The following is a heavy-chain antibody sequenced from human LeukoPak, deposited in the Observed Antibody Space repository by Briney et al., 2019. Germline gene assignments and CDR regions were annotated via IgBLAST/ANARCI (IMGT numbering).Heavy chain of an antibody. J-gene: IGHJ4*02. V-gene: IGHV5-51*01. D-gene: IGHD1-26*01. Sequence: GESLKISCQGSAYIFSNYWIGWVRQMPGKGLEWMGIIYPGDSGTRYSPSFQGQVTISADKSISTAFLQWSSLKASDTAMYYCARHVLSGGSYYLDYWGQGTLVTVSS. CDR3: ARHVLSGGSYYLDY. CDR2: IYPGDSGT. CDR1: AYIFSNYW.